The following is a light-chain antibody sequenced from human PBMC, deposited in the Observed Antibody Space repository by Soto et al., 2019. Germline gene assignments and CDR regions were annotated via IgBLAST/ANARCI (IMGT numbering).Light chain of an antibody. CDR1: SSDFGTYNR. J-gene: IGLJ2*01. V-gene: IGLV2-18*02. CDR2: EVS. CDR3: SSYAGNSVL. Sequence: SALTQPPSVSGSPGQSVTISCTGASSDFGTYNRVSWYQQPPGTAPKLILYEVSNRPSGVPDRFSGSKSGNTASLTISGLQAEDEGDYYCSSYAGNSVLFGGGTQLTVL.